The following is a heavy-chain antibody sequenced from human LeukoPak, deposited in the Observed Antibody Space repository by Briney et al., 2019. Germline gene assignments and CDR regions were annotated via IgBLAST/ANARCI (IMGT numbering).Heavy chain of an antibody. Sequence: ASVSVSCTASGYTFTGYYMHWVRQAPGQGLEWMGWINPNSGGTNYAQKFQGRVTMTRDTSISTAYMELSRLRSDDTAVYYCARASANYYDSSGYGDYWGQGTLVTVSS. CDR3: ARASANYYDSSGYGDY. CDR2: INPNSGGT. J-gene: IGHJ4*02. CDR1: GYTFTGYY. D-gene: IGHD3-22*01. V-gene: IGHV1-2*02.